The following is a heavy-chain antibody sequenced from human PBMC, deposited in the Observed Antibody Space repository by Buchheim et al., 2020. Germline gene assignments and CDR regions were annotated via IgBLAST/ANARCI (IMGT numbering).Heavy chain of an antibody. D-gene: IGHD4/OR15-4a*01. CDR1: GDSINSGGNY. J-gene: IGHJ4*02. CDR2: ISYSGST. CDR3: ARGGGARDFDY. Sequence: QVQLQESGPGLVKPSQTLSLTCTVSGDSINSGGNYWSWIRQHPGKGLEWIGYISYSGSTYYNPSFKSRATISLDTPKNQFSLKLSSVTAADTAVYYCARGGGARDFDYWGQGTL. V-gene: IGHV4-31*03.